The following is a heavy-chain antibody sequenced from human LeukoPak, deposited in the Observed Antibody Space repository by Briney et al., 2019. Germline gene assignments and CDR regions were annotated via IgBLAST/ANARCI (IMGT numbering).Heavy chain of an antibody. CDR2: IYSDGST. V-gene: IGHV3-53*01. CDR3: ARANYYDNSGSSFDY. Sequence: PGGSLRLSCAASGFTFSDYYMSWIRQAPGKGLEWVSVIYSDGSTNYADSVKGRFTISRDNSKNTLHLQMNSLRAEDTAVYYCARANYYDNSGSSFDYWGQGTLVTVSS. D-gene: IGHD3-22*01. CDR1: GFTFSDYY. J-gene: IGHJ4*02.